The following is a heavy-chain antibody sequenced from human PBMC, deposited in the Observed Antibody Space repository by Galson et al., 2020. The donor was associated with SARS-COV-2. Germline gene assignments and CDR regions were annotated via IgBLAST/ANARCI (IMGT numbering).Heavy chain of an antibody. Sequence: SVKVSCKASGGTFSSYAISWVRQAPGQGLEWMGGIIPIFGTANYAQKFQGRVTITADKSTSTAYMELSSLRSEDTAVYYCARDLREYRFLEWSDWGQGTLVTVSS. CDR2: IIPIFGTA. D-gene: IGHD3-3*01. V-gene: IGHV1-69*06. CDR1: GGTFSSYA. CDR3: ARDLREYRFLEWSD. J-gene: IGHJ4*02.